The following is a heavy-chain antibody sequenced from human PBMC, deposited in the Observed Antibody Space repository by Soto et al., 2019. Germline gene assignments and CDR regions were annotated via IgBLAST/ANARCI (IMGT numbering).Heavy chain of an antibody. CDR2: ISAYNGNT. CDR3: ARDSIVVVVAATGAFDI. Sequence: QVQLVQSGAEVKKPGASVKVSCKASGYTFTSYGISWVRQAPGQGLEWMGWISAYNGNTNYAQKLQGRVTMTTDTSTSTAYMELRSLRSDDTAVYYCARDSIVVVVAATGAFDIWGQGTMVTVSS. D-gene: IGHD2-15*01. V-gene: IGHV1-18*01. CDR1: GYTFTSYG. J-gene: IGHJ3*02.